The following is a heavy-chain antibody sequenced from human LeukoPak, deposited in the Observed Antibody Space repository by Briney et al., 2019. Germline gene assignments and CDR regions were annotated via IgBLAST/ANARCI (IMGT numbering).Heavy chain of an antibody. J-gene: IGHJ6*02. D-gene: IGHD3-3*01. Sequence: PGGSLRLSCAASGFSFSSYYMHWVRHAPGKGLVWVAHINGDGSITGHADSVKGRFTISRDNAKNTLFLQVSSLTAEDAAVYYCGRGRFPYSVDVWGQGTTVTVSS. CDR1: GFSFSSYY. CDR3: GRGRFPYSVDV. V-gene: IGHV3-74*01. CDR2: INGDGSIT.